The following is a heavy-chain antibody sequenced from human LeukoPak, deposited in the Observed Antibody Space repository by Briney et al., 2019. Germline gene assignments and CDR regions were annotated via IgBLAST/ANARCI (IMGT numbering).Heavy chain of an antibody. D-gene: IGHD3-22*01. CDR3: ARLPGSGYFDY. Sequence: SETLSLTCTVSGGSISSGTYYWGWIRQPPGKGLEWVATIYYTGSMYYNPSLKGRVTVSVDTSKNQFSLKLSSVTAVDTAVYYCARLPGSGYFDYWGQGILVTVSS. V-gene: IGHV4-39*01. J-gene: IGHJ4*02. CDR2: IYYTGSM. CDR1: GGSISSGTYY.